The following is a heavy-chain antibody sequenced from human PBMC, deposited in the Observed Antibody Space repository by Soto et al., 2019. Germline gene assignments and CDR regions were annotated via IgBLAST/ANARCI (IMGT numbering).Heavy chain of an antibody. D-gene: IGHD6-19*01. J-gene: IGHJ4*02. CDR3: GQERRGSGWSVCNF. V-gene: IGHV3-23*01. CDR1: GFTFRDYA. Sequence: PRVSRRLSCKVSGFTFRDYAMSWVRQDTGKGLEWVSDISGSGGDARYADSVKGRFTISRDNSRDTLFLQLNSLRVDDTAVYYCGQERRGSGWSVCNFWGQGTLVTVSS. CDR2: ISGSGGDA.